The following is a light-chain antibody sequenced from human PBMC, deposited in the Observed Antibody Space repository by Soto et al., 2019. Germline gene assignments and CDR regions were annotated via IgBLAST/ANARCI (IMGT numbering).Light chain of an antibody. J-gene: IGKJ1*01. Sequence: EIVLTQSPGTLSLSPGERATLSCRASQSVSSSYLAWYQQKPGQAPRLLIYGASSRAIGIPDRFSGSGSGTDFTLTISRLEPEDFAVDYCQQYGSSPRAFGQGTKVEIK. CDR2: GAS. CDR1: QSVSSSY. CDR3: QQYGSSPRA. V-gene: IGKV3-20*01.